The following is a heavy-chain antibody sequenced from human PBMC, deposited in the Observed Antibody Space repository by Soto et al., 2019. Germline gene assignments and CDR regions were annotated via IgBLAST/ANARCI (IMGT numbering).Heavy chain of an antibody. CDR1: VFTFNYYS. D-gene: IGHD1-26*01. V-gene: IGHV3-48*01. CDR2: ISTMSGTI. J-gene: IGHJ4*02. CDR3: ARDFGYSFDY. Sequence: PGGSLRLSCAASVFTFNYYSMNWVRQAPGKGLEWVSYISTMSGTISYADSVKGRFTISTDNAENSLYLQMNSLSAEDTAVYYCARDFGYSFDYWGQGTPVTVSS.